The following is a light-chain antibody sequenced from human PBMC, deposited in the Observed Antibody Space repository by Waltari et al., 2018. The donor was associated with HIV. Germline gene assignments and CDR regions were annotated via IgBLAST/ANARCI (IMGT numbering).Light chain of an antibody. Sequence: QSALTQPASGSGPPGHSITIPCSGTSSDIPTSAFVSCYLKHPAKAPKLLIYDVTARPSGVSRRFSGSKSGSTASLTISSIQADDEADYYCSSYTTSNTVVFGPGTKLSVL. CDR3: SSYTTSNTVV. V-gene: IGLV2-14*03. CDR1: SSDIPTSAF. CDR2: DVT. J-gene: IGLJ3*02.